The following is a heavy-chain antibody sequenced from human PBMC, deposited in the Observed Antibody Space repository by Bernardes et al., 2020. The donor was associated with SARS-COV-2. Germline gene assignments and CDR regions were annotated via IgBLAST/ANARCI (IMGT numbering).Heavy chain of an antibody. CDR2: ISYDGSNK. Sequence: GRSLRLSCAASGFTFSSYAMHWVRQAPGKGLEWVAVISYDGSNKYYADSVKGRFTISRDNSKNTLYLQMNSLRAEDTAVYYCARVMWSSSTSWRRGWFDPWGQGTLVTVSS. V-gene: IGHV3-30-3*01. CDR1: GFTFSSYA. CDR3: ARVMWSSSTSWRRGWFDP. D-gene: IGHD2-2*01. J-gene: IGHJ5*02.